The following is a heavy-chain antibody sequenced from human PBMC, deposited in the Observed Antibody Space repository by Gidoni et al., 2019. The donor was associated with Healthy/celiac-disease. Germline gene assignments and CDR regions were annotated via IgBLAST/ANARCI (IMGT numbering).Heavy chain of an antibody. Sequence: QVQLVESGGGLVKPGGSLRLSCAASGFPFSDYYMSWIRQAPGKGLEWVSYISSSSSYTNYADSVKGRFTISRDNAKNSLYLQMNSLRAEDTAVYYCARVDIVVVPAANWYFDLWGRGTLVTVSS. V-gene: IGHV3-11*06. D-gene: IGHD2-2*03. CDR1: GFPFSDYY. CDR3: ARVDIVVVPAANWYFDL. CDR2: ISSSSSYT. J-gene: IGHJ2*01.